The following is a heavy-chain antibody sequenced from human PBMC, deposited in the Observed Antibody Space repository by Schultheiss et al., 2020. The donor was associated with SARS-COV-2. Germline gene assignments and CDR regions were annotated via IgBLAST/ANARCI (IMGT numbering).Heavy chain of an antibody. CDR3: ARRVYWNYNWYFDL. V-gene: IGHV4-4*07. CDR1: GGSISSYY. D-gene: IGHD1-7*01. J-gene: IGHJ2*01. CDR2: IYYSGST. Sequence: SETLSLTCTVSGGSISSYYWSWIRQPAGKGLEWIGRIYYSGSTYYNPSLKSRVTMSVDTSKNQFSLKLSSVTAADTAVYYCARRVYWNYNWYFDLWGRGTLVTVSS.